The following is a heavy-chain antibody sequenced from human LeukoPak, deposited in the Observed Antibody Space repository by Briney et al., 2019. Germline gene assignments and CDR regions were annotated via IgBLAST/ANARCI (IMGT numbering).Heavy chain of an antibody. CDR3: ARDLGVMVRAFDI. D-gene: IGHD5-18*01. V-gene: IGHV4-34*01. J-gene: IGHJ3*02. CDR1: GGSFSGYY. Sequence: PSETLSLTCAVYGGSFSGYYWSWIRQPPGKGLEWIGGINHSGSNNYTPSLKGRFTISVDTSKNQFSLKLSSVTAADTAVYYCARDLGVMVRAFDIWGQGTMVTVSS. CDR2: INHSGSN.